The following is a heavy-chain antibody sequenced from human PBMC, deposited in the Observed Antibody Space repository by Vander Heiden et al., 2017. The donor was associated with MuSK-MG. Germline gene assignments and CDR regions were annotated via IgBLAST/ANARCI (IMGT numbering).Heavy chain of an antibody. CDR2: SNHSGST. J-gene: IGHJ1*01. Sequence: QVQLQQWGAGLLKPSETLSLTFAVYGGSFSGYYWSWIRQPPGKGLEWIGESNHSGSTNYNPSLKSRVTISVDTSKNQFSLKLSSVTAADTAVYYCARGYSSSWYSTRHAEYFQHWGQGTLVTVSS. CDR1: GGSFSGYY. D-gene: IGHD6-13*01. CDR3: ARGYSSSWYSTRHAEYFQH. V-gene: IGHV4-34*01.